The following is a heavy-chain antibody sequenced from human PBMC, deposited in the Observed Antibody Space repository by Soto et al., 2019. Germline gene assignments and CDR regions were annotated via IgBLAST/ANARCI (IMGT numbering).Heavy chain of an antibody. Sequence: EVQLLESGGGLVQPGGSLRLSCAASGFTFSSYAMNWVRQAPGKGLEWVSTFDNSDGRTYYSDSVKGRFTISRDNSKNTLFLQMNSLRPEDTAVYYCAEVRDTTMDMNFDYWGQGTLVTVSS. D-gene: IGHD5-18*01. CDR2: FDNSDGRT. CDR1: GFTFSSYA. CDR3: AEVRDTTMDMNFDY. J-gene: IGHJ4*02. V-gene: IGHV3-23*01.